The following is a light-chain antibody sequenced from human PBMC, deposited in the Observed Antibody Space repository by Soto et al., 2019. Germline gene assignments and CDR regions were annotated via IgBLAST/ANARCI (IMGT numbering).Light chain of an antibody. CDR2: DAS. CDR3: QQYGSPPFT. V-gene: IGKV3D-20*01. CDR1: QSVSSSS. Sequence: EIVLTQSPATLSLSPGERATISCGASQSVSSSSLAWYQQKPGLAPRLLIYDASSRATGIPDRFSGSGSGTDFTLTISRLEPEDFAVYYCQQYGSPPFTFGQGTKLEIK. J-gene: IGKJ2*01.